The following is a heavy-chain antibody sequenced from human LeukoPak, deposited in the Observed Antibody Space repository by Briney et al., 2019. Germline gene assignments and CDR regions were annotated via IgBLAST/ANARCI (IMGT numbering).Heavy chain of an antibody. CDR1: GFTFSSYS. CDR3: ASGYSSGWSLDAFDI. V-gene: IGHV3-21*01. Sequence: PGGSLRLSCAASGFTFSSYSMNWVRQAPGKGLEWVSSISSSSSYIHYADSVKGRFTISRDNAKNSLYLQMNSLRAEDTAVYYCASGYSSGWSLDAFDIWGQGTMVTVSS. CDR2: ISSSSSYI. D-gene: IGHD6-19*01. J-gene: IGHJ3*02.